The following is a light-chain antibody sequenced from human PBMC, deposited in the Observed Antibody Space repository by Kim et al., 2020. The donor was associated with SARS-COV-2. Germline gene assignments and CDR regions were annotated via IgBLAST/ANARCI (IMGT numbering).Light chain of an antibody. CDR2: DAS. Sequence: ASVGARVTMACRASQSIGGWLAWYQQKPGKAPKLLIHDASSVESGVPSRFSGSGSETEFTLTISSLQPDDFATYYCQHHSTYPITFGQGTRLEIK. CDR1: QSIGGW. V-gene: IGKV1-5*01. J-gene: IGKJ5*01. CDR3: QHHSTYPIT.